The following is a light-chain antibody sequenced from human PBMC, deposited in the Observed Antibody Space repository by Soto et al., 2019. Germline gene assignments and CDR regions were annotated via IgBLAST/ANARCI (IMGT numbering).Light chain of an antibody. Sequence: EIMLTQTPLSLSVTPGQPASISCKSSQSLLHSDGKTYLYWYLQRPGQPPHLLMYEVSNRFSGVADRFSGSGAGTDVTLKISRVEAEDVGVYYCMQAIQFPLFAFGPGTKVDIK. CDR3: MQAIQFPLFA. J-gene: IGKJ3*01. V-gene: IGKV2D-29*01. CDR1: QSLLHSDGKTY. CDR2: EVS.